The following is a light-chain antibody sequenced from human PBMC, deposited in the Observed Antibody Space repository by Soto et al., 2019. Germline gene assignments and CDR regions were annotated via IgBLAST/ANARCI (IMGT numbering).Light chain of an antibody. V-gene: IGLV1-44*01. CDR2: NNS. CDR1: SSNVGINT. CDR3: AAWDDSLNGVV. J-gene: IGLJ2*01. Sequence: QPVLTQPPSASGTPGQRVTISCSGSSSNVGINTVNWYQQVPGTAPKLLIYNNSQRPSGVPDRFSGSKSGTSASLAISGLQSEDEADYFCAAWDDSLNGVVFGGGTQLTVL.